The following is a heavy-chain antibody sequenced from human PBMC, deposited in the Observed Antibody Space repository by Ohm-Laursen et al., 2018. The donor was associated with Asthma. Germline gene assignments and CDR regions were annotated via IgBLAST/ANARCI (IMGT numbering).Heavy chain of an antibody. D-gene: IGHD6-13*01. V-gene: IGHV4-31*03. CDR2: IYYSGST. CDR1: GGSISSGGYY. J-gene: IGHJ4*02. CDR3: ARFRSSYYY. Sequence: ILSLTCTVSGGSISSGGYYWSWIRQHPGKGLEWIGYIYYSGSTYYNPSLKSRVTISVDTPKNQFSLKLSSVTAAGTAVYYCARFRSSYYYWGQGTLVTVSS.